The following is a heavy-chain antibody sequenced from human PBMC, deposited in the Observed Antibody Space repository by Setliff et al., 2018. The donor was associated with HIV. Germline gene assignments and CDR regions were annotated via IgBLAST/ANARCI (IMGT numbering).Heavy chain of an antibody. V-gene: IGHV4-61*01. CDR3: ARIFGDQGYYYGMDV. CDR2: IYYSGST. J-gene: IGHJ6*02. Sequence: LETLSLTCTVSGGSVSSGSYYWSWIRQPPGKGLEWIGYIYYSGSTNYNPSLKSRVTISVDTSKNQFSLKLSSVTAADTAVYYCARIFGDQGYYYGMDVWGQGTTVTVSS. D-gene: IGHD3-3*01. CDR1: GGSVSSGSYY.